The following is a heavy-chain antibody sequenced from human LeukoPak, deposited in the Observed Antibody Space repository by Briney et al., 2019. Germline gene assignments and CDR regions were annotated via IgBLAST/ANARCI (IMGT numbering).Heavy chain of an antibody. V-gene: IGHV3-7*01. J-gene: IGHJ3*02. CDR2: IKQDGSEK. D-gene: IGHD2-21*02. Sequence: GGSLRLSCAASGFTFSSYGMSWVRQAPGKGREWGANIKQDGSEKYYGDSVKGRSTISRDNAKNSLYLQKNSLSAEGTGVYYCASPAAVNCGGDCADAFDIWGQGTMVTVSS. CDR1: GFTFSSYG. CDR3: ASPAAVNCGGDCADAFDI.